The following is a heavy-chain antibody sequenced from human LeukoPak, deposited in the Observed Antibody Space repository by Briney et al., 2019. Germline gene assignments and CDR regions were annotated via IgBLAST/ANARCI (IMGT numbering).Heavy chain of an antibody. CDR2: ISSSGSTI. D-gene: IGHD6-13*01. CDR3: ARAKAAAGTDFQH. CDR1: GFTFSSYE. V-gene: IGHV3-48*03. Sequence: GGSLRLSCAASGFTFSSYEMNWVRQAPGKGLEWVSCISSSGSTIYYADSVKGRFTISRDNAKNSLYLQMNSLRAEDTAVYYCARAKAAAGTDFQHWGQGTLVTVSS. J-gene: IGHJ1*01.